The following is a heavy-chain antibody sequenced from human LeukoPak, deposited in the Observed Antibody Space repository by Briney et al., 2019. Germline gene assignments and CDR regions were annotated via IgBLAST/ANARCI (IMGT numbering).Heavy chain of an antibody. J-gene: IGHJ6*03. D-gene: IGHD2-2*02. CDR3: ARQDCSRGYCSSTSCYNSCMDV. Sequence: SETLSLTCTVSGGSISSYYWSWIRQPPGKGLEWIGYIYTSGSTNYNPSLKSRVTISVDTSKNQFSLKLSSVTAADTAVYFCARQDCSRGYCSSTSCYNSCMDVWGKGTTVTVS. CDR2: IYTSGST. V-gene: IGHV4-4*09. CDR1: GGSISSYY.